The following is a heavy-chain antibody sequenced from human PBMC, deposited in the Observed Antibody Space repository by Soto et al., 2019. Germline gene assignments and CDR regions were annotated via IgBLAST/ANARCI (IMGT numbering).Heavy chain of an antibody. CDR1: GYTFTSYG. Sequence: ASVKVSCKASGYTFTSYGISWVRQAPGQGLEWMGWISAYNGNTNYAQKLQGRVTMTTDTSTSTAYMELRSLRSDDTAVYYCARRVAAAGTSWFDPWGQGTLVTVSS. CDR2: ISAYNGNT. V-gene: IGHV1-18*04. CDR3: ARRVAAAGTSWFDP. D-gene: IGHD6-13*01. J-gene: IGHJ5*02.